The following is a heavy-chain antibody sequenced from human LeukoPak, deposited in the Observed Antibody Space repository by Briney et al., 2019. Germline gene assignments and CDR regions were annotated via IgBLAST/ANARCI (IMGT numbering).Heavy chain of an antibody. CDR3: TRDGLHTAHFDY. D-gene: IGHD5-18*01. CDR1: GFTFSTYT. J-gene: IGHJ4*02. CDR2: VSDRRDL. Sequence: GGSLRLSCAASGFTFSTYTMNWVRQAPGKGLEWVSTVSDRRDLHYSASLKVRFTISRDNARNSLYLQMNSLRDEDTAVYYCTRDGLHTAHFDYWGQGTLVTVSS. V-gene: IGHV3-48*02.